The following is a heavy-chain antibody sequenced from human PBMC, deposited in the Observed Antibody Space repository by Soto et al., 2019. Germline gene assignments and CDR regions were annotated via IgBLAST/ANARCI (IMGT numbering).Heavy chain of an antibody. CDR2: IYDSGST. J-gene: IGHJ5*02. CDR1: GGSISSGDYY. V-gene: IGHV4-30-4*01. CDR3: ARGGDCGGDCYSNWFDP. Sequence: SETLSLTCTVSGGSISSGDYYWSWIRQPPGKGLEWIGYIYDSGSTYYNPSLKSRVTISVNTSKNQFSLKLSSVTAADTAVYYCARGGDCGGDCYSNWFDPWGQGTLVTVSS. D-gene: IGHD2-21*02.